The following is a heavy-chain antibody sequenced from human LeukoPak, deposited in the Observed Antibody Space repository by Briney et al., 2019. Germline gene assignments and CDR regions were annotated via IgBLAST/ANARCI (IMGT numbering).Heavy chain of an antibody. CDR1: GGSISSGGYS. CDR2: IYHSGST. J-gene: IGHJ5*02. CDR3: ARAGLVVPAAIWFDP. D-gene: IGHD2-2*01. V-gene: IGHV4-30-2*01. Sequence: SETLSLTCAVSGGSISSGGYSWSWIRQPPGKGLEWIGYIYHSGSTYYNPSLKSRATISVDRSKNQFSLKLSSVTAADTAVYYCARAGLVVPAAIWFDPWGQGTLVTVSS.